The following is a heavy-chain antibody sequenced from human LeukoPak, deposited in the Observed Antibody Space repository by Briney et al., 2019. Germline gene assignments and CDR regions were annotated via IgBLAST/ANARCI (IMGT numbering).Heavy chain of an antibody. CDR2: ISYDGSNK. CDR1: GFTFSSYA. J-gene: IGHJ6*04. V-gene: IGHV3-30*04. CDR3: ARDRQLDYYYYGMDV. Sequence: GRSLRLSCAASGFTFSSYAMHWVSQAPGKGLEWVAVISYDGSNKYYADSVKGRFTISRDNSKNTLYLQMNSLRAEDTAVYYCARDRQLDYYYYGMDVWGKGTTVTVSS. D-gene: IGHD1-1*01.